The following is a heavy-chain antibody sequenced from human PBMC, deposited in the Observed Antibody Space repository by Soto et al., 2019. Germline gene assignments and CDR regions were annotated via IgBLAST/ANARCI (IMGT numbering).Heavy chain of an antibody. D-gene: IGHD4-17*01. CDR1: GFTFSNAW. CDR2: IKSKTDGGTT. J-gene: IGHJ4*02. V-gene: IGHV3-15*01. Sequence: GESLKISCAASGFTFSNAWMSWVRQAPGKGLEWVGRIKSKTDGGTTDYAAPVKGRFTISRDDSKNTLYLQMNSLKTEDTAVYYCTSGYGDYGDYWGQGTLVTVSS. CDR3: TSGYGDYGDY.